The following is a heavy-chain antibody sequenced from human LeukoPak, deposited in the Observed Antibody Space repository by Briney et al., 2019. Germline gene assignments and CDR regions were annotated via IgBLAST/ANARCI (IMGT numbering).Heavy chain of an antibody. V-gene: IGHV3-23*01. CDR2: ISGSGGST. J-gene: IGHJ5*02. CDR3: AKGSGVLWSGYYRPHSWFDP. D-gene: IGHD3-3*01. Sequence: GGSLRLSCAASGFTFSSYATSWVRQAPGKGLEWVSAISGSGGSTYYADSVKGRFTISRDNSKNTLYLQMNSLRAEDTAVYYCAKGSGVLWSGYYRPHSWFDPWGQGTLVTVSS. CDR1: GFTFSSYA.